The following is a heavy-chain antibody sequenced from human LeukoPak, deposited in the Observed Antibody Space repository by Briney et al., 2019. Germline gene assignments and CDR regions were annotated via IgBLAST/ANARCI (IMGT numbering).Heavy chain of an antibody. CDR2: INPSGGST. CDR3: ARAKLMVETYFDY. CDR1: GYTFTSYG. V-gene: IGHV1-46*01. D-gene: IGHD2-8*01. J-gene: IGHJ4*02. Sequence: ASVKVSCKASGYTFTSYGISWVRQPPGQGLEWMGIINPSGGSTSYAQKFQGRVTMTRDMSTSTVYMELSSLRSEDTAVYYCARAKLMVETYFDYWGQGTLVTVSS.